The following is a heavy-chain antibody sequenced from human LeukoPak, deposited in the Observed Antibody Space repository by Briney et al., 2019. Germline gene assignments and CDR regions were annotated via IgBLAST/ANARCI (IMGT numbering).Heavy chain of an antibody. CDR1: GFTFNNYW. J-gene: IGHJ2*01. Sequence: PGGSLRLSCAASGFTFNNYWMHWVRQAPGKGLVWVSLINSDGSSTAYADSVKGRFTISRDNAKNTVYLQMNSLRAEDTAVYYCARVGYCTNGVCYAYWYFDLWGRGTLVSVSS. D-gene: IGHD2-8*01. CDR3: ARVGYCTNGVCYAYWYFDL. CDR2: INSDGSST. V-gene: IGHV3-74*01.